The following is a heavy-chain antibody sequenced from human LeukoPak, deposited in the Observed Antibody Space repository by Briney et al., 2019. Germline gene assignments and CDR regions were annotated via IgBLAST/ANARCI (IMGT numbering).Heavy chain of an antibody. CDR2: IWYDGNNK. CDR1: GFTFSSYG. D-gene: IGHD2-15*01. J-gene: IGHJ4*02. Sequence: GGSLRLSCAASGFTFSSYGMHWVRQAPGKGLEWVALIWYDGNNKYYADSVKGRFTISRDNSKNTLYLQMNSLRAEDTALYYCAGQYCSGGDCYFFDWGQGTLVTVSS. CDR3: AGQYCSGGDCYFFD. V-gene: IGHV3-33*01.